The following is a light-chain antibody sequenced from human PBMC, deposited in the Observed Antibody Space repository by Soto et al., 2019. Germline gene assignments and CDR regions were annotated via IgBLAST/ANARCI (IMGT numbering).Light chain of an antibody. CDR3: APWDDSLNGWV. CDR2: GNN. J-gene: IGLJ3*02. V-gene: IGLV1-44*01. CDR1: SSNIGSNT. Sequence: QSVVTQPPSASGTPGQRVTISCSGSSSNIGSNTVNWYQQLPGTAPKLLIYGNNHRPSGVPDRCSGSKSGTSASLAITGLQSADEGAYYCAPWDDSLNGWVFGGGTKLTVL.